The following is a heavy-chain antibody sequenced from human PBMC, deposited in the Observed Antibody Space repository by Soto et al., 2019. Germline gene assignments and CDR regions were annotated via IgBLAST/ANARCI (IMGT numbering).Heavy chain of an antibody. V-gene: IGHV3-23*01. J-gene: IGHJ4*02. CDR1: GFTVRTYA. CDR3: AKEKDYDYVWGNHLYTSHY. D-gene: IGHD3-16*02. Sequence: GGSLSLSCTASGFTVRTYAITWFCQAPGQGLERVSAVSGSVSTFYANSVTGRFTISRANSRTTVSLQMDILTATDSATALCAKEKDYDYVWGNHLYTSHYWGQGTLVTVSS. CDR2: VSGSVST.